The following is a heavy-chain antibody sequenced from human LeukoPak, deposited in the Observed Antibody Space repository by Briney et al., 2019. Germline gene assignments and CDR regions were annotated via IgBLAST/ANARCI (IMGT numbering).Heavy chain of an antibody. Sequence: PSETLSLTCTVSGASISSYYWSWIRQPPGKGREWIGYIYNSGSTNYNPSLKSRVTISVDTSKNQFSLKLSSVNAADTAVYYCARDWGGYYDSSGYYYSNAFDIWGQGTMVTVSS. J-gene: IGHJ3*02. CDR3: ARDWGGYYDSSGYYYSNAFDI. CDR1: GASISSYY. CDR2: IYNSGST. V-gene: IGHV4-59*01. D-gene: IGHD3-22*01.